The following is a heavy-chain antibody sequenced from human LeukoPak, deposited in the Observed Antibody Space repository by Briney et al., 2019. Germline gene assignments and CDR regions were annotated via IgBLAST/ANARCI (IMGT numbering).Heavy chain of an antibody. CDR3: ASYGSEL. V-gene: IGHV3-30*04. J-gene: IGHJ4*02. CDR2: ISYDGSNK. D-gene: IGHD3-10*01. CDR1: GFTFSSYA. Sequence: GGSLRLSCAASGFTFSSYAMHWVRQAPGKGLEWVAVISYDGSNKYYADSVKGRFTISRDNSKNTLYLQMNSLRAEDTAVYYCASYGSELWGQRTLVTVSS.